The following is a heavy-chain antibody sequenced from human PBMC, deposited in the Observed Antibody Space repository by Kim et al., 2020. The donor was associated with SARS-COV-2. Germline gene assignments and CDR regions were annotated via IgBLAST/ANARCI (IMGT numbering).Heavy chain of an antibody. Sequence: AQKFQGRVTMTRDTSTGTVYMELSSLRSEDTGVYYCALIVVVITPPFDYWGQGTLVTVSS. CDR3: ALIVVVITPPFDY. J-gene: IGHJ4*02. V-gene: IGHV1-46*01. D-gene: IGHD3-22*01.